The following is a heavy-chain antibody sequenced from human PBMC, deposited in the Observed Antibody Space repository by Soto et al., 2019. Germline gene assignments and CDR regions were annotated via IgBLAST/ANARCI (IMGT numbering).Heavy chain of an antibody. CDR3: AREVSPNRRGWYTVLVRWFDP. J-gene: IGHJ5*02. V-gene: IGHV4-31*01. Sequence: QVQLQESGPGLVKPSQTLSLTCTVSGGSINSGDYYWSWVRQLPGEGLEWIGFISYSGSTYYNPSLERPVTRSLDTSKNQFSLELNSVTAADSAVYYCAREVSPNRRGWYTVLVRWFDPWGQGTLVTVSS. D-gene: IGHD6-19*01. CDR1: GGSINSGDYY. CDR2: ISYSGST.